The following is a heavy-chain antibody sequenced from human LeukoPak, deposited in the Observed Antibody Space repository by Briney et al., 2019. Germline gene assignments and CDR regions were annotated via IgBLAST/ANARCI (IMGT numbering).Heavy chain of an antibody. J-gene: IGHJ4*02. CDR2: IRSSNGQT. CDR3: ARDIAVSQFDY. Sequence: ASVEVSCKASGYTFTSHGFSWVRQAPGQGLEWMGWIRSSNGQTEYSEKLQGRVTMTTDTSTNTAYMELRSLTFDDTAIYYCARDIAVSQFDYWGQGTLVTVSS. V-gene: IGHV1-18*01. CDR1: GYTFTSHG. D-gene: IGHD1-14*01.